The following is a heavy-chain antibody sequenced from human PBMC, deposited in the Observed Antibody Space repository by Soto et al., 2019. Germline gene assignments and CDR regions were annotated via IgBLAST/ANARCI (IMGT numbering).Heavy chain of an antibody. J-gene: IGHJ4*02. CDR2: IDTDGGVT. Sequence: EVQLVESGGGLVQPGGSLRVSCAASGFTFRSHRIHWVCQAPGKGLEWVSRIDTDGGVTSYADSVKGRFTISTDNAENTVYLQMNGLRVEDTAVYYCATVFDVWGQGTLVTVSS. CDR3: ATVFDV. V-gene: IGHV3-74*01. D-gene: IGHD4-17*01. CDR1: GFTFRSHR.